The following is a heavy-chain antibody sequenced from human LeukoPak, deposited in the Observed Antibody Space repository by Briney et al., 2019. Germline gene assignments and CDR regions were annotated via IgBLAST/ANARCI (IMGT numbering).Heavy chain of an antibody. D-gene: IGHD5-18*01. Sequence: HSQTLSLTCAISGDSVFSNSSWNWIRQSPSRGLEWLGRTYYRSKWYNDYGVSVKSRININPDTSKNHFSLQLSSVTPEDTAVYYCVRGGQGDGHSADEGFDIWGQGTMVTVS. CDR1: GDSVFSNSS. V-gene: IGHV6-1*01. J-gene: IGHJ3*02. CDR2: TYYRSKWYN. CDR3: VRGGQGDGHSADEGFDI.